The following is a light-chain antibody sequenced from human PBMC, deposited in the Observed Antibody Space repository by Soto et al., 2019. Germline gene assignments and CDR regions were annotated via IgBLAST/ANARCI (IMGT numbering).Light chain of an antibody. Sequence: DIQMTQSPSTLSASVGDRVTITCRASQSISCWLAWSQQKPGKAPKLLIYKASSLESGVPSRFSGSGSGTEFTLTISSLQPDDFATYYCQQSFTFGPGTKVDIK. V-gene: IGKV1-5*03. CDR2: KAS. J-gene: IGKJ3*01. CDR3: QQSFT. CDR1: QSISCW.